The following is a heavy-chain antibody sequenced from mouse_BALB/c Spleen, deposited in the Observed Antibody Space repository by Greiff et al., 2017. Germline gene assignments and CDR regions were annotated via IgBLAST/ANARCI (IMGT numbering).Heavy chain of an antibody. CDR1: GYNFTSYW. J-gene: IGHJ3*01. CDR3: AREGWLPSAWLAY. V-gene: IGHV1-55*01. CDR2: IYPGSGST. D-gene: IGHD2-3*01. Sequence: VQLQQPGAELVKPGTSVKLSCKASGYNFTSYWINWVKLRPGQGLEWIGDIYPGSGSTNYNEKFKSKATLTVDTSSSTAYMQLSSLASEDSALYYCAREGWLPSAWLAYGGKGTLVTVSA.